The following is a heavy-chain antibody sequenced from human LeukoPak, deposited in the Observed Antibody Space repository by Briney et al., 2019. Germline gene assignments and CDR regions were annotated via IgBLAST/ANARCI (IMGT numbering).Heavy chain of an antibody. D-gene: IGHD6-6*01. CDR2: INSDGSST. V-gene: IGHV3-74*01. Sequence: RPGGSLRLSCAASGFTFSSYWMHWVRQAPGKGLVWVSRINSDGSSTSYADSVKGRFTISRDNAKNTLYLQMNSLRAEDTAVYYCASDIAARLTPDYWGQGTLVTVSS. CDR1: GFTFSSYW. CDR3: ASDIAARLTPDY. J-gene: IGHJ4*02.